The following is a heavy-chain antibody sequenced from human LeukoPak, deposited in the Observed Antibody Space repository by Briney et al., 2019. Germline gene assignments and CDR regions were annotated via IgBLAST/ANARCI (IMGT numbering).Heavy chain of an antibody. V-gene: IGHV3-23*01. D-gene: IGHD3-22*01. J-gene: IGHJ3*02. CDR2: IGGTGVRT. CDR3: ARGPYSYDSSGAFDI. Sequence: GGALRLSCAASGFTFSSYAMSWVRQAPGKGLEWVSTIGGTGVRTYYADSVKGRFTISRDNSKNTLYLQINSLRAEDTAVYFCARGPYSYDSSGAFDIWGQGTMVTVSS. CDR1: GFTFSSYA.